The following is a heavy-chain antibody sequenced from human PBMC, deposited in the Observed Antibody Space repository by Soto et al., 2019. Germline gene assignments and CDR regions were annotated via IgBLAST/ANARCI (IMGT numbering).Heavy chain of an antibody. CDR1: GFTFSTYT. Sequence: QVQLVQSGAEVKKPGSSVKVSCKASGFTFSTYTITWVRQAPGQGLEWMGKIIPIVDIANYAQKFQGRVTITADKYTSTAYMELSSRRYEPTAVYYCARDYDYGSGSSMDIFDYWGQGTLVTVSS. D-gene: IGHD3-10*01. CDR2: IIPIVDIA. V-gene: IGHV1-69*02. CDR3: ARDYDYGSGSSMDIFDY. J-gene: IGHJ4*02.